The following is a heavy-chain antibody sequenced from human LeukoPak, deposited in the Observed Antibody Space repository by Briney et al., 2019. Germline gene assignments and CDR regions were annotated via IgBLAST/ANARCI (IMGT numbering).Heavy chain of an antibody. J-gene: IGHJ6*04. CDR2: IYPGDSDT. V-gene: IGHV5-51*01. CDR3: ARPSAAGSYYSGMDV. Sequence: PGESLKISCKGSGYSFSNYWIGWVRHMPGKGLEWMGIIYPGDSDTRYSPSFQGQVTISVDKSISTAYLQWSSLKASDTAMYYCARPSAAGSYYSGMDVWGKGTTVTVSS. CDR1: GYSFSNYW. D-gene: IGHD6-13*01.